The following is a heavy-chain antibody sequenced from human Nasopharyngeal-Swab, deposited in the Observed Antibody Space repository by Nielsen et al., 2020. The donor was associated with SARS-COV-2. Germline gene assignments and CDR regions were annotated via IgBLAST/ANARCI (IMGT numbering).Heavy chain of an antibody. V-gene: IGHV4-34*01. J-gene: IGHJ6*03. CDR2: INHSGST. CDR3: ARGRISDCTYSYYMDV. D-gene: IGHD2-21*02. Sequence: SETLSLTCAVSGGSFSGYYWGWIRRPPGKGLEWIGEINHSGSTNYNPSLKSRVTISLDTSKNQFSLKLISVTAADTALYYCARGRISDCTYSYYMDVWGKGTTVTVSS. CDR1: GGSFSGYY.